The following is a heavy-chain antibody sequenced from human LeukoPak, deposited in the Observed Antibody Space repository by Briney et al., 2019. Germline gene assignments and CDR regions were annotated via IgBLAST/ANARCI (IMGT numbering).Heavy chain of an antibody. CDR2: INTNTGNP. Sequence: ASVKVSCKASGYTFTSYDINWVRQAPGQGLEWMGWINTNTGNPTYAQGFTGRFVFSLDTSVSTAYLQISSLKAEDTAVYYCARESSHDYGDSFDYWGQGTLVTVSS. D-gene: IGHD4-17*01. CDR1: GYTFTSYD. CDR3: ARESSHDYGDSFDY. V-gene: IGHV7-4-1*02. J-gene: IGHJ4*02.